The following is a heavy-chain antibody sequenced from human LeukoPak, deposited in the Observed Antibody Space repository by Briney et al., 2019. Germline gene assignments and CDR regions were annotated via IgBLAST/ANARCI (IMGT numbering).Heavy chain of an antibody. CDR3: ARVEVDDSSGYPPH. V-gene: IGHV1-69*06. Sequence: GASEKVSCKASGGTFSSYAISWVRQAPGQGLEWMGRIIPIFGTANYAQKFQGRVTITADKSTSSAYMELGSLRSEDTAVYYCARVEVDDSSGYPPHWGQGTLVTVSS. J-gene: IGHJ4*02. D-gene: IGHD3-22*01. CDR2: IIPIFGTA. CDR1: GGTFSSYA.